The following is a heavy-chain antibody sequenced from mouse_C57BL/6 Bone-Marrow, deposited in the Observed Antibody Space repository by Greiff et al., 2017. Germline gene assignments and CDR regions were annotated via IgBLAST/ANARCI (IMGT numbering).Heavy chain of an antibody. V-gene: IGHV5-15*01. Sequence: EVQGVESGGGLVQPGGSLKLSCAASGFTFSDYGMAWVRQAPRKGPEWVAFISNLAYSIYYADTVTGRFTISRENAKNTLYLEMSSLRSEDTAMYYCARQDYSNYDAMDDWGQGTSVTVSS. J-gene: IGHJ4*01. D-gene: IGHD2-5*01. CDR1: GFTFSDYG. CDR3: ARQDYSNYDAMDD. CDR2: ISNLAYSI.